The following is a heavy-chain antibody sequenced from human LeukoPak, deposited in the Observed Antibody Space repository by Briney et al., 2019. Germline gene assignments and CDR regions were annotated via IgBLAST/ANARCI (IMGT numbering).Heavy chain of an antibody. CDR2: VSFDGTNK. D-gene: IGHD4-11*01. J-gene: IGHJ3*02. CDR1: GFTFSSYD. V-gene: IGHV3-30-3*01. Sequence: PGGSLRLSCAASGFTFSSYDMHWVRQAPGKGLEWVAVVSFDGTNKYYADSVKGRFTISRDNSKNTLYLQMNSLRAEDTAVYYCARGRVYSNYDERAFDIWGQGTMVTVSS. CDR3: ARGRVYSNYDERAFDI.